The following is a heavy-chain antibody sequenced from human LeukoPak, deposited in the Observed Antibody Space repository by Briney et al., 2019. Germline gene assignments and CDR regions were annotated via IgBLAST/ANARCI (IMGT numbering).Heavy chain of an antibody. D-gene: IGHD5-12*01. CDR3: ARAIPYEGFDY. J-gene: IGHJ4*02. Sequence: PSETLSLTCTVSGGSISSHYWSRIRQPPGKGLEWIGYIYYSGSTNYNPSLKSRVTISVDTSKNQFSLKLSSVTAADTAVYYCARAIPYEGFDYWGQGTLVTVSS. CDR1: GGSISSHY. V-gene: IGHV4-59*11. CDR2: IYYSGST.